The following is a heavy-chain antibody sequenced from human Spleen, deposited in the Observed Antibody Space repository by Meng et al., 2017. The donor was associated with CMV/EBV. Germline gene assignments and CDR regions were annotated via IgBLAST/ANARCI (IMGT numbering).Heavy chain of an antibody. Sequence: ASVKVSCKTSGYTFIKYHIRWVRQAPGQGLEWMGWMNPNSGNTGYAQKFQGRVTMTRNTSISTAYMELSSLRSEDTAVYYCARDYDILTDNWFDPWGQGTLVTVSS. V-gene: IGHV1-8*01. D-gene: IGHD3-9*01. CDR2: MNPNSGNT. CDR1: GYTFIKYH. CDR3: ARDYDILTDNWFDP. J-gene: IGHJ5*02.